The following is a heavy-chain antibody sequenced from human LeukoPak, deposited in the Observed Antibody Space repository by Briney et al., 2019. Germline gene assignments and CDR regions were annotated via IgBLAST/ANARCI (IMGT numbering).Heavy chain of an antibody. D-gene: IGHD1-26*01. CDR2: LYTGGGT. Sequence: GESLRLSCAASGFTVSSNYMSWVRQAPGKGLEWVSVLYTGGGTYYADSVKGRFTISRDNSKNTLYLQMNSLRAEYTAVYYCVRSGTRYLVYFDYWGQGTLVTVSS. CDR3: VRSGTRYLVYFDY. V-gene: IGHV3-53*01. J-gene: IGHJ4*02. CDR1: GFTVSSNY.